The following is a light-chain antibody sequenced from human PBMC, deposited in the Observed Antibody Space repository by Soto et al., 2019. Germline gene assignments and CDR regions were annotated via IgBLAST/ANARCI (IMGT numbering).Light chain of an antibody. Sequence: PGDRDTVSWRASQSVSSSYLTWYQQKPGQAPRLLIYDTSNRATGIPDRFSGSGSGTDFTLTISRLEPEDFAVYHCQQYESSPRTFGQGTKVDIK. J-gene: IGKJ1*01. CDR3: QQYESSPRT. CDR2: DTS. CDR1: QSVSSSY. V-gene: IGKV3-20*01.